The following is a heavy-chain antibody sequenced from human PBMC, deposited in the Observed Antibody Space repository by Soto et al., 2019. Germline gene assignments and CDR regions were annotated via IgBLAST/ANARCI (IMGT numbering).Heavy chain of an antibody. CDR2: MNPKSGNT. CDR1: GYPFSSDD. Sequence: QVQLVQSGAEVKKPGASVKVSCKASGYPFSSDDINWVRQATGQGLEWMGWMNPKSGNTDYAQKFQGRVTMTRTTSINTAYLERTSLRSEDAAVYYCAREIGDGYCGGGSCYEGFDIWVQGTMVTVSS. J-gene: IGHJ3*02. V-gene: IGHV1-8*01. D-gene: IGHD2-15*01. CDR3: AREIGDGYCGGGSCYEGFDI.